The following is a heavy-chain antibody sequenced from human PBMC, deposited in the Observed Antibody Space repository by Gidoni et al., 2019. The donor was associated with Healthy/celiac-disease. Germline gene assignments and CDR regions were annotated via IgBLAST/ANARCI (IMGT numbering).Heavy chain of an antibody. CDR3: AREGYSSGYFGY. J-gene: IGHJ4*02. CDR2: ICPSGGST. V-gene: IGHV1-46*01. CDR1: GSTFTSYY. Sequence: QVQLVQSGAEVKTPWASLTVSCKASGSTFTSYYMPCVRQAPGQGLEWMGIICPSGGSTSYAQKFQGRVTMTRDTSTSTVYMELSSLRSEDTAVYYCAREGYSSGYFGYWGQGTLVTVSS. D-gene: IGHD6-19*01.